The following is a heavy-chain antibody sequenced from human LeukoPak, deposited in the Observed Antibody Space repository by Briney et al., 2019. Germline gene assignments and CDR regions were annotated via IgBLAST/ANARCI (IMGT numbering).Heavy chain of an antibody. D-gene: IGHD3/OR15-3a*01. CDR1: GVSISSSNSY. CDR3: ARQTGSGLFILP. Sequence: EASETLSLTCTVSGVSISSSNSYWGWIRQPPGKGLEWIGSIYYSGNTYYNASLKSQVSTSIDTSKNRFSLKLTSVTAADTAVYYCARQTGSGLFILPGGQGTLVTVSS. CDR2: IYYSGNT. V-gene: IGHV4-39*01. J-gene: IGHJ4*02.